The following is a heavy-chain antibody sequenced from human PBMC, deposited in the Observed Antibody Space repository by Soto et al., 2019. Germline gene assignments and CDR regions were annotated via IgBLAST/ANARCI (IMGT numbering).Heavy chain of an antibody. CDR1: GGTFSSYA. D-gene: IGHD2-8*01. CDR2: IIPIFGTA. V-gene: IGHV1-69*12. Sequence: QVQLVQSGAEVKKPGSSVKVSCKASGGTFSSYAISWVRQAPGQGLEWMGGIIPIFGTANYAQKFQGRVTITADESTSTAYMELSSLRSEDTAVYYCARSGYWTNGVCFPGVYGMDVWGQGTTVTVSS. CDR3: ARSGYWTNGVCFPGVYGMDV. J-gene: IGHJ6*02.